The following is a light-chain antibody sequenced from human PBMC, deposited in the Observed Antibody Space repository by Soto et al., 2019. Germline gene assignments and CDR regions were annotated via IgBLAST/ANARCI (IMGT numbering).Light chain of an antibody. CDR3: XQXXNWPLVT. V-gene: IGKV3-11*01. CDR2: DAS. J-gene: IGKJ2*01. CDR1: QSVSSY. Sequence: EIVLTQSPATLSLSPGERATLSCRASQSVSSYLAWYQQKPGQAPRLLIYDASNRATGIPARFSGSGSGTDFTLTISSLEPEDFAVYYCXQXXNWPLVTFXQGTKLEIK.